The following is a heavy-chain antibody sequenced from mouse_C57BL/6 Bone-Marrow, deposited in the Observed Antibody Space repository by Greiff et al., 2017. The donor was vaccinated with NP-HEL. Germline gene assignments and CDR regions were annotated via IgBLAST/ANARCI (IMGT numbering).Heavy chain of an antibody. J-gene: IGHJ1*03. Sequence: VKLQESGAELVKPGASVKISCKASGYAFSSYWMNWVKQRPGKGLEWIGQIYPGDGDTNYNGKFKGKATLTADKSSSTAYMQLSSLTSEDSAVYFCARDGYYWYFDVWGTGTTVTVSS. CDR2: IYPGDGDT. CDR1: GYAFSSYW. CDR3: ARDGYYWYFDV. V-gene: IGHV1-80*01. D-gene: IGHD2-3*01.